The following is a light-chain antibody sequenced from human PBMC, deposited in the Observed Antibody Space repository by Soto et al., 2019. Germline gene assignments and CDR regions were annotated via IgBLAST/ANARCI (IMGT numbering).Light chain of an antibody. CDR3: CSYAGSSTFV. V-gene: IGLV2-14*01. Sequence: QSALTQPASVSGSPGQSITISCTGTSSDVGDYQSVSWYQQHPGKAPKLMVYEVGRRPSGVSNRFSGSKSGNTASLTISGLQTDDEADYYCCSYAGSSTFVFGGGTKLTVL. CDR1: SSDVGDYQS. J-gene: IGLJ2*01. CDR2: EVG.